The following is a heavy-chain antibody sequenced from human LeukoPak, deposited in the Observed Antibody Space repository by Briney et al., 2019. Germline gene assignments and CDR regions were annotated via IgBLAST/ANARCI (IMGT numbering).Heavy chain of an antibody. V-gene: IGHV1-2*02. CDR1: GYTFTGYY. D-gene: IGHD3-9*01. J-gene: IGHJ4*02. Sequence: ASVKVSCKASGYTFTGYYIHWVRQAPGQGLEWMGWINPNSGDTNYAQKFQGRVTLTRDTSISTAYMELSSLRSDDTAVYYCTNPPLPPLTRFDYWGQGTLVTVSS. CDR3: TNPPLPPLTRFDY. CDR2: INPNSGDT.